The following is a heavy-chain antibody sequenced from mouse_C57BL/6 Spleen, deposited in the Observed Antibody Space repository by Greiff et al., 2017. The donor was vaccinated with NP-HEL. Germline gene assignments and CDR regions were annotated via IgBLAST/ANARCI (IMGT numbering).Heavy chain of an antibody. Sequence: VQLQQSGAELVKPGASVKISCKASGYAFSSYWMNWVKQRPGKGLEWIGQIYPGDGDTNYNGKFKGKATLTADKSSSTAYMQLSSLTSEDSAVYFCARPRGGYYAMDYWGQGTSVTVSS. CDR2: IYPGDGDT. CDR1: GYAFSSYW. J-gene: IGHJ4*01. V-gene: IGHV1-80*01. CDR3: ARPRGGYYAMDY.